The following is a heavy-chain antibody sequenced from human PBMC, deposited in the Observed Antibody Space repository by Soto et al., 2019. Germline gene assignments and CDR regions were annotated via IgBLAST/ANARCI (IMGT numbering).Heavy chain of an antibody. D-gene: IGHD3-16*01. CDR2: IKRDGTVT. V-gene: IGHV3-7*04. CDR3: ARDLSPPGEFLYDAFEV. CDR1: GFTLSAFW. Sequence: EVQLVESGGGLVQPGESLRLSCAASGFTLSAFWMTWLCQAPGKGLEWVANIKRDGTVTHYGDSVDGRCTLSRDNAQNSLFLQLNSMRPEDTGMYYSARDLSPPGEFLYDAFEVWGQGTFVTVSS. J-gene: IGHJ3*01.